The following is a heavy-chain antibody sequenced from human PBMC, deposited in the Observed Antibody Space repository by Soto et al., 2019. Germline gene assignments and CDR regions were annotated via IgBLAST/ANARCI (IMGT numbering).Heavy chain of an antibody. Sequence: GGSLRLSCAASGFIVSNTYMSWVRQAPGKGLEWVSAISGSGGSTYYADSVKGRFTISRDNSKNTLYLQMNSLRAEDTAVYYCAKGSSGLETYYYYYGMDVWGQGTTVTVSS. J-gene: IGHJ6*02. CDR3: AKGSSGLETYYYYYGMDV. CDR2: ISGSGGST. CDR1: GFIVSNTY. V-gene: IGHV3-23*01. D-gene: IGHD1-1*01.